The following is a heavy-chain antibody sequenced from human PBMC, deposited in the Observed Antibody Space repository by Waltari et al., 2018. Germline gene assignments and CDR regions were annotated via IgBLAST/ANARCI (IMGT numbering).Heavy chain of an antibody. D-gene: IGHD2-2*01. V-gene: IGHV3-30-3*01. Sequence: QVQLVESGGGVVQPGRSLRLSCAASGFTFSSYAMPWVRQAPGKGLEWVAVISYDGSNKYYADSVKGRFTISRDNSKNTLYLQMNSLRAEDTAVYYCAREGGAVGAFDIWGQGTMVTVSS. CDR2: ISYDGSNK. CDR1: GFTFSSYA. J-gene: IGHJ3*02. CDR3: AREGGAVGAFDI.